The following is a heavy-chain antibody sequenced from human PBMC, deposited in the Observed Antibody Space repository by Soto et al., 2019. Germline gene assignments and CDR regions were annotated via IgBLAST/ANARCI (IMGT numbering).Heavy chain of an antibody. D-gene: IGHD3-22*01. CDR2: VAYDGSKT. J-gene: IGHJ5*01. CDR3: AKWVGGSMYDNSGKYDS. CDR1: GFTFSSNG. Sequence: QVQLVESGGGVVQPGRSLRLTCAASGFTFSSNGMHWVRQAPGKGLEWVALVAYDGSKTYYGDSVRGRFTISRDTSENTLYLQMNSLRAADTSVYYCAKWVGGSMYDNSGKYDSWGQGTLVTVSS. V-gene: IGHV3-30*18.